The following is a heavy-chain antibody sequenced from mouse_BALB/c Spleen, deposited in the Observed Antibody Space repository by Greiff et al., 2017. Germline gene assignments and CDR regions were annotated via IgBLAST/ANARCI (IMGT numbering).Heavy chain of an antibody. J-gene: IGHJ3*01. CDR1: GFTFSDYY. D-gene: IGHD2-12*01. CDR2: ISDGGSYT. CDR3: ARDPCHSHEGFAY. Sequence: EVMLVESGGGLVKPGGSLKLSCAASGFTFSDYYMYWVRQTPEKRLEWVATISDGGSYTYYPDSVKGRFTISRDNAKNNLYLQMSSLKSEDTAMYYCARDPCHSHEGFAYWGQGTLVTVSA. V-gene: IGHV5-4*02.